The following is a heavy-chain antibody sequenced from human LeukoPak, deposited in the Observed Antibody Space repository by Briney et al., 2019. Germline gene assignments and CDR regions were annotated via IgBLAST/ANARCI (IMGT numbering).Heavy chain of an antibody. V-gene: IGHV3-64D*06. Sequence: GGSLRLSCSASGFSFSAFAMHWVRQAPGQGLEYVSGINNSGRSTYYADSVKARFTISRDNSKNTLFLQMTSLRAEDTAVYYCVKTRITFGGVIRTDAFDIWGQGTMVTVSS. CDR2: INNSGRST. D-gene: IGHD3-16*01. CDR1: GFSFSAFA. J-gene: IGHJ3*02. CDR3: VKTRITFGGVIRTDAFDI.